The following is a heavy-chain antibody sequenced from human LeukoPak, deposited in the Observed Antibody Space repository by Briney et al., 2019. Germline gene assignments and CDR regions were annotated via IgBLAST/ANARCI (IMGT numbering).Heavy chain of an antibody. J-gene: IGHJ4*02. D-gene: IGHD6-13*01. CDR1: GYTFTSYG. V-gene: IGHV1-69*04. CDR3: ARQSNHGGSSWYYY. CDR2: IIPILGIA. Sequence: GASVKVSCKASGYTFTSYGISWVRQAPGQGLEWMGRIIPILGIANYAQKFQGRVTITADKSTSTAYMELSSLRSEDTAVYYCARQSNHGGSSWYYYWGQGTLVTVSS.